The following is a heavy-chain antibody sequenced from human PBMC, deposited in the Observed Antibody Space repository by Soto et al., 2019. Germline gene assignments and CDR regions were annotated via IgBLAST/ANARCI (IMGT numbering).Heavy chain of an antibody. CDR3: AVGPGGARTY. CDR1: GGSISSGGYS. V-gene: IGHV4-30-2*01. CDR2: IYHSGST. D-gene: IGHD3-16*01. Sequence: QLQLQESGSGLVKPSQTLSLTCAVSGGSISSGGYSWSWIRQPPGKGLEWIGYIYHSGSTYYNPSLKSGAPISVDRSRNHFSLRLGSVTAADTAVYYCAVGPGGARTYWGRGPLVTVSS. J-gene: IGHJ4*02.